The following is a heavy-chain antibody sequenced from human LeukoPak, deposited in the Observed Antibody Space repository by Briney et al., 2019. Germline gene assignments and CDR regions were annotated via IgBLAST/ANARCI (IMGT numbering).Heavy chain of an antibody. V-gene: IGHV3-23*01. D-gene: IGHD2-8*02. CDR2: IFPSGGEI. CDR3: ATYRQVLLPFES. Sequence: AGGSLRLSCEAPGFTFSTFAMIWVRQPPGKGLEWVSSIFPSGGEIHYADSVRGRFTISRDNSKSTLSLQMNSLRAEDTAIYYCATYRQVLLPFESWGQGTLVTVSS. CDR1: GFTFSTFA. J-gene: IGHJ4*02.